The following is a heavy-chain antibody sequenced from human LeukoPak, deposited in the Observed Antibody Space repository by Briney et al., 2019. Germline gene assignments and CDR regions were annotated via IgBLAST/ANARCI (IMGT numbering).Heavy chain of an antibody. J-gene: IGHJ5*02. D-gene: IGHD6-6*01. CDR3: ARLEYSSSRSWFDP. CDR2: IYTSGST. V-gene: IGHV4-4*07. CDR1: GGSISSYY. Sequence: PSETLSLTSTVSGGSISSYYWSWIRQPAGKGLEWIGRIYTSGSTNYNPSLKSRVTMSVDTSKNQFSLKLSSVTAADTAVYYCARLEYSSSRSWFDPWGQGTLVTVSS.